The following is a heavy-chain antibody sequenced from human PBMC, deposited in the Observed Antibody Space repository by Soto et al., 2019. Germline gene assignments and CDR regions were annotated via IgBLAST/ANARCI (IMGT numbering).Heavy chain of an antibody. Sequence: SETLSLTCTVSGASIKSRNYFWGWIRQPPGKGLEFVGSIHSSGGTYYNPSLKSRVTVSVDLSNSHFSLSLKSLTATDTTVYYCGRLAEAATGHTDFDFWGQGTLVTVSS. CDR1: GASIKSRNYF. J-gene: IGHJ4*02. V-gene: IGHV4-39*02. CDR3: GRLAEAATGHTDFDF. CDR2: IHSSGGT. D-gene: IGHD2-15*01.